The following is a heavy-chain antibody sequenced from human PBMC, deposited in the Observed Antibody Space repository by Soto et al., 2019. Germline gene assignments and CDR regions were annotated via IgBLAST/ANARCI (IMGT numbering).Heavy chain of an antibody. CDR1: GFTFSSYA. D-gene: IGHD3-22*01. V-gene: IGHV3-23*01. J-gene: IGHJ5*02. Sequence: GGSLRLSCAASGFTFSSYAMSWVRQAPGKGLEWVSAISGSGGSTYYADSVKGRFTISRDNSKNTLYLQMNSLRAEDTAVYYCAKAYRDYYDSSGYTFDPWGQGTLVTVSS. CDR3: AKAYRDYYDSSGYTFDP. CDR2: ISGSGGST.